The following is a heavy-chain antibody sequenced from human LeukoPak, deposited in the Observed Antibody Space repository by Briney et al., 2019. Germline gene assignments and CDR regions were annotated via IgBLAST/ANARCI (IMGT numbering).Heavy chain of an antibody. CDR2: INPSGGRT. CDR1: GYIFTSYY. D-gene: IGHD5-18*01. CDR3: ARAGYGYSYGYVGDYFDY. V-gene: IGHV1-46*01. J-gene: IGHJ4*02. Sequence: GASVKVSCKASGYIFTSYYMHWVRQAPGQGLEWMGIINPSGGRTSYAQKFQGRVTMTRDTSTSTVYMELSSLRSEDTAVYYCARAGYGYSYGYVGDYFDYWGQGTLVTVSS.